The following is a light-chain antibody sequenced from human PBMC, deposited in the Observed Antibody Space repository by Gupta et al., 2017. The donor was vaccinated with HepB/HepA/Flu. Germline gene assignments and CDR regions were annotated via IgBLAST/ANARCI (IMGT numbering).Light chain of an antibody. Sequence: DCVMTQFLRSLPVTPGAPASIPCRSSQSLLHNNRYHYLDWYLQKLGQSPQLLMYLGSNRASGVPDRFSGSGSGTDFTLRISRMEAEDVGIYYCMQSLDKRLSFGGGTKLEL. V-gene: IGKV2-28*01. CDR1: QSLLHNNRYHY. CDR2: LGS. J-gene: IGKJ4*01. CDR3: MQSLDKRLS.